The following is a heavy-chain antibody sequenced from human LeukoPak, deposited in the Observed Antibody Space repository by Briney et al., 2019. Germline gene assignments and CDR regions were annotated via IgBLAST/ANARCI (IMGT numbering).Heavy chain of an antibody. J-gene: IGHJ4*02. CDR1: GYTFTGYY. CDR3: SRKEIRYNFDY. Sequence: ASVRVSCKASGYTFTGYYMYWVRQAPGQGLEWIGWINANTGVTNYAQKFQGRVTMTRDTSINTAYMELGSLRSDDTAVYYCSRKEIRYNFDYWGQGTLVTVSS. D-gene: IGHD1-1*01. V-gene: IGHV1-2*02. CDR2: INANTGVT.